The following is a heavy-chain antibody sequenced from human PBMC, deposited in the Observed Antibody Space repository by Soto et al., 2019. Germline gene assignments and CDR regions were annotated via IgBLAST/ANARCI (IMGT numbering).Heavy chain of an antibody. CDR1: GGSFSGYY. V-gene: IGHV4-34*02. D-gene: IGHD6-13*01. CDR3: ARGSIVAAV. CDR2: INHSGST. J-gene: IGHJ4*02. Sequence: QVQLQQWGAGLVKPSETLSLTCAVSGGSFSGYYWTWIRQPPGKGLEWIGEINHSGSTNYNPPLRSRVTLSVDTSKSQFSMTMNSMTAADTAVYFCARGSIVAAVWGQGILVTVSS.